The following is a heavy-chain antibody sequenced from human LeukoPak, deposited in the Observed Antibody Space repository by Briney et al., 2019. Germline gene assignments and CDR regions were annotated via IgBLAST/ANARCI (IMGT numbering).Heavy chain of an antibody. CDR2: ISYDGTIR. J-gene: IGHJ6*02. V-gene: IGHV3-30*03. CDR1: GLTFSSYG. Sequence: PGRSLRLSCAASGLTFSSYGMHWVRQAPGKGLEWVAVISYDGTIRNYADSVKGRFTISRDNSKNTLYLQTNSLRAEDTAVYYCARGPYYYDGRYDYYGMDVWGQGTTVTVSS. D-gene: IGHD3-22*01. CDR3: ARGPYYYDGRYDYYGMDV.